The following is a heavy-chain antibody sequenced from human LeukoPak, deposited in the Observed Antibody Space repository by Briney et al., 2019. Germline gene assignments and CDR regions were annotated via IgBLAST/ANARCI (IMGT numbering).Heavy chain of an antibody. J-gene: IGHJ4*02. CDR3: ARGIAAARGY. V-gene: IGHV4-34*01. CDR1: GGSFSGYY. D-gene: IGHD6-13*01. CDR2: INHSGST. Sequence: SETLSLTCAVYGGSFSGYYWSWIRQPPGKGLEWIGEINHSGSTNYIPSLKSRVTISVDTSKNQFSLKLSSVTAADTAVYYCARGIAAARGYWGQGTLVTVSS.